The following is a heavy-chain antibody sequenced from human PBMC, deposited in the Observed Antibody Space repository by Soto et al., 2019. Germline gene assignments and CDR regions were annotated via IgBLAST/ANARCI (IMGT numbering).Heavy chain of an antibody. CDR2: ISGSGGST. V-gene: IGHV3-23*01. CDR1: GFTFSSYA. CDR3: AKRPPYYYDSSGYGGNS. D-gene: IGHD3-22*01. Sequence: GGSLRLSCAASGFTFSSYAMSWVRQAPGKGLEWVSAISGSGGSTYYADSVKGRFTISRDNSKNTLYLQMSSLRAEDTAVYYCAKRPPYYYDSSGYGGNSWGQGTLVTVSS. J-gene: IGHJ4*02.